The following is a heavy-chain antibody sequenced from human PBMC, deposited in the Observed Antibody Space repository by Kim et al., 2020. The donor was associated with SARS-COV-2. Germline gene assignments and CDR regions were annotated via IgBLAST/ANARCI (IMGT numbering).Heavy chain of an antibody. CDR2: IYYSGST. J-gene: IGHJ5*02. CDR1: GGSISSYY. D-gene: IGHD6-19*01. V-gene: IGHV4-59*01. CDR3: ARSSDGYSSGWFFHS. Sequence: SETLSLTCTVSGGSISSYYWSWIRQPPGKGLEWIGYIYYSGSTNYNPSLKSRVTISVDTSKNQFSLKLSSVTAADTAVYYCARSSDGYSSGWFFHSWGQG.